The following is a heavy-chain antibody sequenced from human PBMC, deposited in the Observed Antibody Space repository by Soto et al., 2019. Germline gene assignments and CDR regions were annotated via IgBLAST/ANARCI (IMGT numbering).Heavy chain of an antibody. CDR2: IYYSGST. D-gene: IGHD2-15*01. J-gene: IGHJ3*02. CDR1: GGSISSGGYY. CDR3: AIDKGWSGAFDI. V-gene: IGHV4-31*03. Sequence: PSETLSLTCTVSGGSISSGGYYWSWIRQHPGKGLEWIGYIYYSGSTYYNPSLKSRVTISVDTSKNQFSLKLSSVTAADTAVYYCAIDKGWSGAFDIWGQGTMVTVSS.